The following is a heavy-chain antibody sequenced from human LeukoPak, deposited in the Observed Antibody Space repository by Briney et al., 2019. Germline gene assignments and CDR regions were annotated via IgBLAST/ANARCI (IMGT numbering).Heavy chain of an antibody. CDR1: GDRVSRNSAA. Sequence: SQNLSLTCAIPGDRVSRNSAAWNWIKQSPSRGLEWLGRTYYRPKWYNDYAVSVKSRITINPDTSKNQFSLQLSSVTPEDTAVYYCARGAYSGYGNFDYWGQGTLVTVSS. CDR3: ARGAYSGYGNFDY. J-gene: IGHJ4*02. CDR2: TYYRPKWYN. D-gene: IGHD5-12*01. V-gene: IGHV6-1*01.